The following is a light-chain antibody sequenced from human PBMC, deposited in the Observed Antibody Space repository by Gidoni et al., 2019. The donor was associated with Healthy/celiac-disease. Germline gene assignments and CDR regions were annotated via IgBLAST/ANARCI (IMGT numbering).Light chain of an antibody. CDR3: QQYLSFWT. V-gene: IGKV3-20*01. Sequence: EIVLTQSPGTLSLSPGERATLSCRASQSVRSYLAWYQQKPGQSPRPLIYAASNRATGIPDRFSGSWSGTDFTLTISRLEPEDFAVYYCQQYLSFWTFGQGTKVEIK. J-gene: IGKJ1*01. CDR1: QSVRSY. CDR2: AAS.